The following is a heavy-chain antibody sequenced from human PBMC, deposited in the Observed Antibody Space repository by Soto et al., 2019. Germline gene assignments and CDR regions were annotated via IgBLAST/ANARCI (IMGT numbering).Heavy chain of an antibody. Sequence: GGCLRLSCAASGFTFSSYEMDWVRQAPGKGLAWVSYISSSGSSIYYADSVKGRITISIDNAKSSLYLQMNRLRAEATAIYYCARDSSGYPPYYYYCMDVWGQGTTVTVSS. V-gene: IGHV3-48*03. CDR1: GFTFSSYE. CDR3: ARDSSGYPPYYYYCMDV. D-gene: IGHD3-22*01. J-gene: IGHJ6*02. CDR2: ISSSGSSI.